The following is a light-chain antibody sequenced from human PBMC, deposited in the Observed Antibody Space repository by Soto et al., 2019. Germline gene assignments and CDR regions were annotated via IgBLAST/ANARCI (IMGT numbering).Light chain of an antibody. V-gene: IGKV3-15*01. CDR3: QQYNQWPLT. J-gene: IGKJ4*01. CDR1: ESVSNN. Sequence: EIVMTQSPATLSVSPGERATLSCRASESVSNNLAWYQQKPGQAPRLLIYHAITRATGIPARFSGSGSGTELTLTITSLQSEAFAVYYCQQYNQWPLTFGGGTKVEI. CDR2: HAI.